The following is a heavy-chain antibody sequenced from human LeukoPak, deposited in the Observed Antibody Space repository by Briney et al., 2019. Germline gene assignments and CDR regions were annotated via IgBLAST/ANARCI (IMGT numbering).Heavy chain of an antibody. V-gene: IGHV1-8*01. D-gene: IGHD1-26*01. J-gene: IGHJ4*02. CDR2: MNPNSGHT. CDR1: GYTFTSYD. CDR3: ARSIVGVRKRNDY. Sequence: WASVKVSCKASGYTFTSYDIIWVRQASGQGLEWMGWMNPNSGHTGYAQKFQGRVTMTRTTSISTAYLELTSLTSEDSAVYYCARSIVGVRKRNDYWGQGTLVTVSS.